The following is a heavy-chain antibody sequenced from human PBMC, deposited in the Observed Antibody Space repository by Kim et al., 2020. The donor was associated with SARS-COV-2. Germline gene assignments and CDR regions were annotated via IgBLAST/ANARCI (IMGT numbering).Heavy chain of an antibody. CDR2: ISGSGGST. V-gene: IGHV3-23*01. D-gene: IGHD5-18*01. CDR3: AKDNAASRGYSYGWYSYYYYYYGMDV. J-gene: IGHJ6*02. Sequence: GGSLRLSCAASGFTFSSYAMSWVRQAPGKGLEWVSAISGSGGSTYYADSVKGRFTISRDNSKNTLYLQMNSLRAEDTAVYYCAKDNAASRGYSYGWYSYYYYYYGMDVWGQGTTVTVSS. CDR1: GFTFSSYA.